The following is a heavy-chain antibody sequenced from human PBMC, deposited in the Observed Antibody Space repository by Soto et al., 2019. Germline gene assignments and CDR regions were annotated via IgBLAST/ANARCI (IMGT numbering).Heavy chain of an antibody. CDR3: AKGRYSGSFTGLDY. V-gene: IGHV3-23*01. D-gene: IGHD1-26*01. CDR1: GFTFSSYA. Sequence: PVGSLRLSCAASGFTFSSYAMSWVRPAPGKGLEWVSGISGSGDSTYADSVKGRFTISRDNSKNSLHLQMNSLRAEDTALYYCAKGRYSGSFTGLDYWGRETLVTVSS. CDR2: ISGSGDST. J-gene: IGHJ4*02.